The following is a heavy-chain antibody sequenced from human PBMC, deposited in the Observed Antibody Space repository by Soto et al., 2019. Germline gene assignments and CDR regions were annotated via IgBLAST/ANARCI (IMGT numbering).Heavy chain of an antibody. CDR2: MNPNSGNT. J-gene: IGHJ6*02. CDR1: GYTFTSYD. CDR3: ARAPPMVRGVISYGMDV. D-gene: IGHD3-10*01. Sequence: ASVKVSCXASGYTFTSYDINWVRQATGQGLEWMGWMNPNSGNTGYAQKFQGRVTMTRNTSISTAYMELSSLRSEDTAVYYCARAPPMVRGVISYGMDVWGQGTTVTVSS. V-gene: IGHV1-8*01.